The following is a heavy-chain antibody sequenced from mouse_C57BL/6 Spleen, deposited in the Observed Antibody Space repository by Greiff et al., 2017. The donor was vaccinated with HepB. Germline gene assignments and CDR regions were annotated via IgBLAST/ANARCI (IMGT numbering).Heavy chain of an antibody. Sequence: QVQLQQSGPELVKPGASVKISCKASGYAFSSSWMNWVKQRPGKGLEWIGRIYPGDGDTNYNGKFKGKATLTADKSSSTAYVQLSSLTSEGYAVYFCARSPLHYYGSSYGAMDYWGQGTSVTVSS. CDR1: GYAFSSSW. V-gene: IGHV1-82*01. D-gene: IGHD1-1*01. CDR2: IYPGDGDT. CDR3: ARSPLHYYGSSYGAMDY. J-gene: IGHJ4*01.